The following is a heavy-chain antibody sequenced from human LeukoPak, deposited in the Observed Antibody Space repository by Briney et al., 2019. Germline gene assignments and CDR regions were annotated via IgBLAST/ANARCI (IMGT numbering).Heavy chain of an antibody. D-gene: IGHD6-19*01. CDR3: AKGVAVAGTPPGGDY. Sequence: EASVKVSCKVSGDTLIELSTHWVRQAPGKGLEWLGGLNLENGQPVYTQDLKGRVTMTEEPATATAYMDLNSLTSEDTAVYYCAKGVAVAGTPPGGDYWGQGTLVTVSS. J-gene: IGHJ4*02. CDR1: GDTLIELS. CDR2: LNLENGQP. V-gene: IGHV1-24*01.